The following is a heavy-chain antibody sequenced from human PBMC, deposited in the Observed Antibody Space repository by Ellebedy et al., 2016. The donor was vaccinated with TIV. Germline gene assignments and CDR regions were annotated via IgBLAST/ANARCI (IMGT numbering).Heavy chain of an antibody. CDR3: ATNWVDAFDI. J-gene: IGHJ3*02. V-gene: IGHV1-8*02. CDR2: MNPNSGNT. Sequence: AASVKVSCKASGYTFTSYGISWVRQAPGQELEWMGWMNPNSGNTGYAQKFQGRLTMTRNTSISTAYMELSSLRSEDTAVYYCATNWVDAFDIWGQGTMVTVSS. D-gene: IGHD7-27*01. CDR1: GYTFTSYG.